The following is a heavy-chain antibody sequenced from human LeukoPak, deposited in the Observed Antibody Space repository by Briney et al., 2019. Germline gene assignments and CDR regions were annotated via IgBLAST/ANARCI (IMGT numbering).Heavy chain of an antibody. CDR1: GYTFTGYY. D-gene: IGHD1-14*01. CDR2: INPNSGGT. J-gene: IGHJ4*02. V-gene: IGHV1-2*02. CDR3: ARDSGGQTHPDDC. Sequence: ASVKVSCKASGYTFTGYYMHWVRQAPGQGLEWMGWINPNSGGTNYAQKFQGRVTMTRDTSISTAYMELSRLRSDDTAVYYCARDSGGQTHPDDCWGQGTLVTVSS.